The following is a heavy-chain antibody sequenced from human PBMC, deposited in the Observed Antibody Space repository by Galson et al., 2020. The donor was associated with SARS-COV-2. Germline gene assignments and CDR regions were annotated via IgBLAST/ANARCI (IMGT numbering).Heavy chain of an antibody. CDR1: GFTFSSYA. D-gene: IGHD5-18*01. J-gene: IGHJ4*02. CDR3: AKQGGYSYGSNYY. Sequence: GGSLRLSCAASGFTFSSYAMSWVRQAPGKGLEWVSAISGSGGSTYYADSVKCRFTISRDNSKNTLYLQMNSLRAEDTAVYYCAKQGGYSYGSNYYWGQGTLLTVSS. V-gene: IGHV3-23*01. CDR2: ISGSGGST.